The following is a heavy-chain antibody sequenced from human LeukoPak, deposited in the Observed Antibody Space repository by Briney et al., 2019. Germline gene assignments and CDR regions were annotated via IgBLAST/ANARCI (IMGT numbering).Heavy chain of an antibody. CDR2: IWYDGSNK. CDR1: GFTFSSYG. V-gene: IGHV3-33*06. J-gene: IGHJ4*02. D-gene: IGHD3-22*01. Sequence: PGGSLRLSCAASGFTFSSYGMHWVRQAPGKGLEWVAVIWYDGSNKYYADSVKGRFTIYRDNSKNTLYLQMNSLRAEDTAVYYCAKDWRYYDSSGSLGLPGYWGQGTLVTVSS. CDR3: AKDWRYYDSSGSLGLPGY.